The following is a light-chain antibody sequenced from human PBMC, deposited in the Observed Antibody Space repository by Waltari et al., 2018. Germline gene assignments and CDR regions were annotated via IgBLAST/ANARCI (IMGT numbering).Light chain of an antibody. J-gene: IGKJ1*01. Sequence: ELVLTQSPGTLSLSPGERATLSCRASQSVSKYLAWYQQRPGQAPRLLIYAASTRDTGIPHRFSCSGYGTDFSLIISRLEPEDFAVYYCQNHERLPATFGQGTKVEIK. CDR3: QNHERLPAT. CDR2: AAS. CDR1: QSVSKY. V-gene: IGKV3-20*01.